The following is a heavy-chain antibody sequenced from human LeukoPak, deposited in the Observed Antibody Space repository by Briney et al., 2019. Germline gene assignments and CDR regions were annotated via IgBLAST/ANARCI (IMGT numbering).Heavy chain of an antibody. J-gene: IGHJ4*02. CDR1: GGSITSYY. V-gene: IGHV4-59*12. Sequence: SETLSLTCTVSGGSITSYYWDWIRQPPGKGLEWIGYIYYSGSTDYNPSLKSRVTISVDTSKNQFSLKLSSVTAADTAVYYCARGRSIFGVVIYGFDYWGQGTLVTVSS. CDR3: ARGRSIFGVVIYGFDY. CDR2: IYYSGST. D-gene: IGHD3-3*01.